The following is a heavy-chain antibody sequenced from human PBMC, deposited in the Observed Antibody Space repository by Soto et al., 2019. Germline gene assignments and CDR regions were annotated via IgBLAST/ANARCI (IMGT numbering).Heavy chain of an antibody. J-gene: IGHJ6*02. CDR1: GGSISSSNC. CDR2: IYHSGST. D-gene: IGHD3-9*01. CDR3: ARDLGDILTGYYGMDV. V-gene: IGHV4-4*02. Sequence: TLSLTCAVSGGSISSSNCWSWVRQPPGKGLEWIGEIYHSGSTNYNPSLKSRVTISVDKSKNQFSLKLSSVTAADTAVYYCARDLGDILTGYYGMDVWGQGTTVTVSS.